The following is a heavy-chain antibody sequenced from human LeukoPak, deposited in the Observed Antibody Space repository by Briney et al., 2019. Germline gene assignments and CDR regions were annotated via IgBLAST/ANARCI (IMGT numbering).Heavy chain of an antibody. Sequence: GESLKISCKGSGYSFTSYWIGWVRQMPGKGLEWMGIIYPGDSDTRYSPSFQGQVTISADKSISTAYLQWSSLKASDTAMYYCARLRRWSSSPRGAFDIWGQGTMVTVSS. V-gene: IGHV5-51*01. CDR2: IYPGDSDT. CDR3: ARLRRWSSSPRGAFDI. D-gene: IGHD6-6*01. CDR1: GYSFTSYW. J-gene: IGHJ3*02.